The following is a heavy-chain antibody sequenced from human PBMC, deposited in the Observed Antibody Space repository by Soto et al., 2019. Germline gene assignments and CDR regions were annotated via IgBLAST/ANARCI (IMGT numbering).Heavy chain of an antibody. D-gene: IGHD3-10*01. CDR2: ISGGGDYI. V-gene: IGHV3-21*01. CDR1: GFAFSSYT. CDR3: ASLSRFALDY. Sequence: GGSLRLSCAASGFAFSSYTMNWVRQAPGKGLEWVSSISGGGDYIYYTGSVKGRFSISRDNAKNSLYLQMDSLRAEDTAVYYCASLSRFALDYWGQGTLVTVSS. J-gene: IGHJ4*01.